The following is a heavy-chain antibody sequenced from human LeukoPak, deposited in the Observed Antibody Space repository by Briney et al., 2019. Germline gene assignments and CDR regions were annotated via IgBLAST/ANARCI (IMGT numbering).Heavy chain of an antibody. CDR3: AKDSNQLLSAYFDY. Sequence: GSLRLSCAASGFTFSSYGMHWVRQAPGKGLEWVAFIRYDGSNKYYADSVKGRFTISRDNSKNTLYLQMNSLRAEDTAVYYCAKDSNQLLSAYFDYWGQGTLVTVSS. D-gene: IGHD2-2*01. CDR1: GFTFSSYG. CDR2: IRYDGSNK. V-gene: IGHV3-30*02. J-gene: IGHJ4*02.